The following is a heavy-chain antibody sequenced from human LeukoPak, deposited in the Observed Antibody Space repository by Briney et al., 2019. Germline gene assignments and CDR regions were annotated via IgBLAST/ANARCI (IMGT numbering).Heavy chain of an antibody. Sequence: GASVKVSCKTSGYSFTDYYIHWVRQAPGQGLEWMGWINTKSGRTSSARKFQGRVTMTRDPSITTVYMDMAWLTSDDTAIYFSARADFIDAGPYLIGPWGQGTLVTVSS. D-gene: IGHD3-3*01. CDR1: GYSFTDYY. V-gene: IGHV1-2*02. J-gene: IGHJ5*02. CDR3: ARADFIDAGPYLIGP. CDR2: INTKSGRT.